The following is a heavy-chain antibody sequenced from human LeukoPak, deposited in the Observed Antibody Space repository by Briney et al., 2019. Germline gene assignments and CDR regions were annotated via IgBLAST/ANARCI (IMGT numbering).Heavy chain of an antibody. J-gene: IGHJ4*02. D-gene: IGHD2-15*01. Sequence: PGGSLRLSCAASGFTFSSYMMTWVRQAPGKELEWVANIKPDGGEKFYVDSVRGRFTISRDNAKNSLYLQMNSLRAEDTAVYYCASNQAVDYWGQGTLVTVSS. CDR2: IKPDGGEK. CDR1: GFTFSSYM. V-gene: IGHV3-7*01. CDR3: ASNQAVDY.